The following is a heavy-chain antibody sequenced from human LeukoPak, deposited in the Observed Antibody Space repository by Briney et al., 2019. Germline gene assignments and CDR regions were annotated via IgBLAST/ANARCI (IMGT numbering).Heavy chain of an antibody. Sequence: SVKVSCKASGGTFSSYAISWVRQAPGQGLEWMGGIIPIFGTANYAQKFQGRVTITTDESTSTAYMELSSLRPEDTAVYYCARGVSGSGRLFDYWGQGTLVTVSS. J-gene: IGHJ4*02. V-gene: IGHV1-69*05. CDR3: ARGVSGSGRLFDY. CDR1: GGTFSSYA. CDR2: IIPIFGTA. D-gene: IGHD1-14*01.